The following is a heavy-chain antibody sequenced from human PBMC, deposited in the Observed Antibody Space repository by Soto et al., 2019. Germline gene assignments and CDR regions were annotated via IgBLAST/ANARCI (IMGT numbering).Heavy chain of an antibody. CDR1: GFTFRNHG. CDR2: IWYDGSEK. Sequence: GGSLRLSCAASGFTFRNHGMHWVRLAPGKGLQWVAVIWYDGSEKYYADSVKGRFTISRDNSKNILYLQMNSLRGGDTAVYYCARDLGWPAARFDPWGQGTLVTVSS. V-gene: IGHV3-33*01. D-gene: IGHD2-2*01. J-gene: IGHJ5*02. CDR3: ARDLGWPAARFDP.